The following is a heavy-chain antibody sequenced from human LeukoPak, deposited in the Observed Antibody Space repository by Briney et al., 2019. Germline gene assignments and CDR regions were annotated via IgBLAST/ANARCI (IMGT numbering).Heavy chain of an antibody. V-gene: IGHV4-34*01. CDR2: INHSGST. Sequence: SETLSLTCAVYGGSFSGYYWSWIRQPPGKGLEWIGEINHSGSTYYNPSLKSRVTISVDTSKNQFSLKLSSVTAADTAVYYCARETLFNYYDSRQYFDYWGQGTLVTVSS. CDR1: GGSFSGYY. D-gene: IGHD3-22*01. J-gene: IGHJ4*02. CDR3: ARETLFNYYDSRQYFDY.